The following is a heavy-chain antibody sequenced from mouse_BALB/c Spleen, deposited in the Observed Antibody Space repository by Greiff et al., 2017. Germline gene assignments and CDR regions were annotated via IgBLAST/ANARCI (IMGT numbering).Heavy chain of an antibody. V-gene: IGHV14-3*02. D-gene: IGHD1-2*01. CDR1: GFNIKDTY. CDR3: ASVGAITTAWFAY. CDR2: IDPANGNT. Sequence: VHVKQSGAELVKPGASVKLSCTASGFNIKDTYMHWVKQRPEQGLEWIGRIDPANGNTKYDPKFQGKATITADTSSNTAYLQLSSLTSEDTAVYYCASVGAITTAWFAYWGQGTLVTVSA. J-gene: IGHJ3*01.